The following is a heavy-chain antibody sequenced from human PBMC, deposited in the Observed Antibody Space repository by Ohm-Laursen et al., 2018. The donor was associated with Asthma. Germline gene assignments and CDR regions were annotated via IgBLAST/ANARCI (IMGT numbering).Heavy chain of an antibody. D-gene: IGHD3-16*02. CDR3: ASSRYSYSLA. CDR1: GFTFSSYW. J-gene: IGHJ5*02. CDR2: IKSDGSGI. V-gene: IGHV3-74*01. Sequence: SLRLSCSAPGFTFSSYWMHWLRQDPGKGLVWVSRIKSDGSGISYADSVKGRFTISRDNAKSTLYLQMNSLRPEDTAVYFCASSRYSYSLAWGQGTLVTVSS.